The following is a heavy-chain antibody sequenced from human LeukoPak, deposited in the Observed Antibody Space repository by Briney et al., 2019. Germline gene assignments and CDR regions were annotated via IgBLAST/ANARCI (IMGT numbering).Heavy chain of an antibody. J-gene: IGHJ5*02. CDR1: GGSISSYY. CDR2: IYYSGST. V-gene: IGHV4-59*01. CDR3: ARATYYDFWSGYRFDP. Sequence: SETLSLTCTVSGGSISSYYWNWIRQPPGKGLEWIGYIYYSGSTNYNPSLKSRVTISVDTSKNQFSLKLSSVTAADTAVYYCARATYYDFWSGYRFDPWGQGTLVTVSS. D-gene: IGHD3-3*01.